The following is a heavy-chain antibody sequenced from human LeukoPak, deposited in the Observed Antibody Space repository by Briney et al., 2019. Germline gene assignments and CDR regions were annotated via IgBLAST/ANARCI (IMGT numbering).Heavy chain of an antibody. V-gene: IGHV3-7*01. CDR3: ARDNGYYYDNSCYCLFDY. D-gene: IGHD3-22*01. Sequence: PGGSLRLSCAASGFTFSHYWMSWVRQAPGKGLEWVANINRDASEKYYADSVKGRFTISRDNSKNTLYLQMNSLRAEDTAVYYCARDNGYYYDNSCYCLFDYWGQGTMVTVSS. J-gene: IGHJ4*02. CDR2: INRDASEK. CDR1: GFTFSHYW.